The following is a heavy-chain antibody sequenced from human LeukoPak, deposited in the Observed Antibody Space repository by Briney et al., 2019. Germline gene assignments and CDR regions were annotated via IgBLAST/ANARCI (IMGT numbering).Heavy chain of an antibody. CDR3: TRRRYSYGLTEYCFDY. CDR2: IYPGDSDT. D-gene: IGHD5-18*01. V-gene: IGHV5-51*01. Sequence: NSGESLEISCKGSGYSFTSYWIGWVRQLPGKGLEWMGIIYPGDSDTRYSPSFQGQVTISADKSISTAYLQWSSLKASDTAMYYCTRRRYSYGLTEYCFDYWGQGTLVTVSS. CDR1: GYSFTSYW. J-gene: IGHJ4*02.